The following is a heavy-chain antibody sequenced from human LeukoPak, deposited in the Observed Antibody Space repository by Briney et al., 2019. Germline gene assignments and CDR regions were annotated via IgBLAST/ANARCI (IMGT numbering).Heavy chain of an antibody. V-gene: IGHV4-31*03. CDR1: GGSISSGGYY. CDR3: ARAPRRTGTMYFDY. CDR2: IYYSGST. Sequence: SETLSLTCTVSGGSISSGGYYWSWIRQHPGKGLEWIGYIYYSGSTYYNPSLKSRVTISVVTSKNQFSLKLSSVTAADTAVYYCARAPRRTGTMYFDYWGQGTLVTVSS. D-gene: IGHD1-7*01. J-gene: IGHJ4*02.